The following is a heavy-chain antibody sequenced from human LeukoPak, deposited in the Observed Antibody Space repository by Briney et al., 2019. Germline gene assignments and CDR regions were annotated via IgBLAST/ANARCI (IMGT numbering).Heavy chain of an antibody. Sequence: QPGGSLRLSCGASGFTFSSYAMSWVRQAPGKGQEWVGFIRPTSHGSTTDFAASVKGRFSISKDDSKTVAYLQMNSLETEDTAVYYCSSRRFGDFVAGYHWGQGTLVTVFS. D-gene: IGHD3-10*01. CDR1: GFTFSSYA. J-gene: IGHJ5*02. V-gene: IGHV3-49*04. CDR2: IRPTSHGSTT. CDR3: SSRRFGDFVAGYH.